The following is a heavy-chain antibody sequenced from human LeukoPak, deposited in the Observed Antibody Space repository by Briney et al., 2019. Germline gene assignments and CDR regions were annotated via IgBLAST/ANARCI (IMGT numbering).Heavy chain of an antibody. V-gene: IGHV3-15*01. CDR2: IKSKTDGGTT. J-gene: IGHJ4*02. Sequence: GGSLRLSCAASGFSLREAWVSWVGQAPGQGLEWVGQIKSKTDGGTTDYAAPVKGRFTISRDDSKNTMYLQMNRLKTEDTAVYYYTSLRRRYLPCWGQGTLVTVSS. D-gene: IGHD2-21*01. CDR3: TSLRRRYLPC. CDR1: GFSLREAW.